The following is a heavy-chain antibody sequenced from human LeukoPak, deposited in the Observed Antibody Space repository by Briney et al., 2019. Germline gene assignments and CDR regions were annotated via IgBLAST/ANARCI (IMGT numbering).Heavy chain of an antibody. J-gene: IGHJ3*02. CDR1: GGSISSYY. CDR2: IYYSGST. Sequence: PETLSLTCTVSGGSISSYYWSWIRQPPGKGLEWIGYIYYSGSTNYNPSLKSRVTISVDTSKNQFSLKLSSVTAADTAVYYCARDGTQSYDYVWGSYRFHGAFDIWGQGTMVTVSS. V-gene: IGHV4-59*01. CDR3: ARDGTQSYDYVWGSYRFHGAFDI. D-gene: IGHD3-16*02.